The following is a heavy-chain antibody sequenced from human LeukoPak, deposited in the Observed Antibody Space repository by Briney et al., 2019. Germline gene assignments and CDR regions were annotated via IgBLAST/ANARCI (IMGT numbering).Heavy chain of an antibody. CDR2: IKSKTDGGTT. J-gene: IGHJ4*02. CDR1: GFTFNNAW. D-gene: IGHD2-2*01. V-gene: IGHV3-15*01. Sequence: GGSLRLSCAASGFTFNNAWMSWVRQAPGKGLEWVGRIKSKTDGGTTDYAAPVEGRFTISRDDSKSTLYLQTNSLKTEDTAVYYCTTDVYCSSTSCYRTLDYWGQGTLVTVSS. CDR3: TTDVYCSSTSCYRTLDY.